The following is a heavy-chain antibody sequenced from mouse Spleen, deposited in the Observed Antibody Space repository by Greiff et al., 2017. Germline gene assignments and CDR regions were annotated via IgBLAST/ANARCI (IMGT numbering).Heavy chain of an antibody. CDR1: GFSLTSYD. D-gene: IGHD1-1*01. CDR2: IWTGGGT. J-gene: IGHJ1*01. CDR3: VREAYGSSYWYFDV. V-gene: IGHV2-9-2*01. Sequence: VQLQQSGPGLVAPSQSLSITCTVSGFSLTSYDISWIRQPPGKGLEWLGVIWTGGGTNYNSAFMSRLSISKDNSKSQVFLKMNSLQTDDTAIYYCVREAYGSSYWYFDVWGAGTTVTVSS.